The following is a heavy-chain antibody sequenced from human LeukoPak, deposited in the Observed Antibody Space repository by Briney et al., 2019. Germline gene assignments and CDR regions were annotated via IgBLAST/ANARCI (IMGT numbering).Heavy chain of an antibody. CDR3: TTAVRSKARSRFDP. CDR2: SKSETEGGTK. J-gene: IGHJ5*02. CDR1: GITFSDDW. D-gene: IGHD3-10*01. V-gene: IGHV3-15*01. Sequence: GGSLRLSCVASGITFSDDWMSWVRQAPGKGLEWVGRSKSETEGGTKDYAAPVKGRFILSSDDSKNTLFLQMNSLKSDDTAVYYCTTAVRSKARSRFDPWGQGTVVTVSS.